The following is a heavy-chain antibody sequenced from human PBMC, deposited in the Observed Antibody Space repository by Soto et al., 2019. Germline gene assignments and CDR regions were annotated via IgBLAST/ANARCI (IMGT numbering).Heavy chain of an antibody. J-gene: IGHJ6*02. D-gene: IGHD1-1*01. Sequence: ASVKVSCKASGGTFSSYAISWVRQAPGQGLEWMGGIIPIFGTANYAQKFQGRVTITADESTSTAYMELSSLRSEDTAVYYCARALFGTGNRSRYYHYYGMDVRGQRTTVIVSS. V-gene: IGHV1-69*13. CDR2: IIPIFGTA. CDR3: ARALFGTGNRSRYYHYYGMDV. CDR1: GGTFSSYA.